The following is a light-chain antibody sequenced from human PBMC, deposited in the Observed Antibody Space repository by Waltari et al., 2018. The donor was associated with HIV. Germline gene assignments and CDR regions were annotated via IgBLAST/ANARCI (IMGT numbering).Light chain of an antibody. V-gene: IGLV2-8*01. CDR3: SSYADSDTPVV. J-gene: IGLJ2*01. CDR1: SSDVGAYNY. Sequence: QSALAQPPSASGPAGQPVPISCAGTSSDVGAYNYFSCFQQHPGKPPKLIIYDVTKRPSGVPDRFSGSKSGNTASLTVSGLQGEDEADYYCSSYADSDTPVVFGGGTKLTVL. CDR2: DVT.